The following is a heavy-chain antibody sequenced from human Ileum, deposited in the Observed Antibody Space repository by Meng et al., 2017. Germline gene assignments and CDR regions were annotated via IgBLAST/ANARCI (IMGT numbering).Heavy chain of an antibody. D-gene: IGHD3-10*01. CDR2: ISSSSSYI. Sequence: ESPKIPCAGSGITFSSYSMTWVRQAPGKGLEWVSSISSSSSYIHYADSVKGRFTISRDNAKNSLYLQMNSLGAEDTAVYYCARSFYMVRGVMGPFDYWGQGTPVTVSS. J-gene: IGHJ4*02. CDR1: GITFSSYS. V-gene: IGHV3-21*01. CDR3: ARSFYMVRGVMGPFDY.